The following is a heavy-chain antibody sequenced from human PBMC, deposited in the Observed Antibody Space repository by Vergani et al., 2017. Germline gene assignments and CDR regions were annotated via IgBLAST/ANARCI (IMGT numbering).Heavy chain of an antibody. CDR3: ARGSVIHYDFWSGYYTGLDY. CDR1: GFTFDDYA. CDR2: ISWNSGST. D-gene: IGHD3-3*01. Sequence: EVQLVESGGGLVQPGRSLRLSCAASGFTFDDYAMHWVRQAPGKGLEWVSGISWNSGSTGYADSVKGRFTLSRDNSKNTLYLQMNSLRAEDTAVYYCARGSVIHYDFWSGYYTGLDYWGQGTLVTVSS. V-gene: IGHV3-9*01. J-gene: IGHJ4*02.